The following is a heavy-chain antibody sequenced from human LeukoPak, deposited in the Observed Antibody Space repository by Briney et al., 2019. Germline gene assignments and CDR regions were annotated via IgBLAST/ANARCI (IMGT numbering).Heavy chain of an antibody. Sequence: SETLSLTCAVYGGSFSGYYWSWIRQPPGKGLEWIGEINHSGSTNYNPSLKSRVTISVDTSKNQFSLKLSSVTAADTAVYYCARGRGSWYNWGQGTLVTVSS. J-gene: IGHJ4*02. CDR3: ARGRGSWYN. D-gene: IGHD6-13*01. CDR1: GGSFSGYY. CDR2: INHSGST. V-gene: IGHV4-34*01.